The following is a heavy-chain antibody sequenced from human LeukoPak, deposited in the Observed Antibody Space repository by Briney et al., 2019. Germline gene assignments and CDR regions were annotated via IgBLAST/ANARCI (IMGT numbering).Heavy chain of an antibody. CDR2: ISSSSRYI. V-gene: IGHV3-21*01. Sequence: GGSLRLSCAASGFTFSSYSMNWVRQAPGKGLEWVSSISSSSRYIYYADSVKGRFTISRDNAKNSLYLQMNSLRAEDTAVYYCAREADTAAFDYWGQGTLVTVSS. CDR1: GFTFSSYS. CDR3: AREADTAAFDY. J-gene: IGHJ4*02. D-gene: IGHD3-9*01.